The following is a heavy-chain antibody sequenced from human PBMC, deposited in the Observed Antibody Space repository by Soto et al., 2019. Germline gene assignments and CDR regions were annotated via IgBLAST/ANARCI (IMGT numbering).Heavy chain of an antibody. CDR2: IYYSGST. J-gene: IGHJ6*03. Sequence: SETLSLTCTVSGGSISSYYWSWIRQPPGKGLECIWYIYYSGSTNYNPFLKSRVTISVDMSKNQFSLKLSSVTAADTAVYYCARVRTGITIFGVEPYYYYMDVWGKGTTVTVSS. V-gene: IGHV4-59*01. D-gene: IGHD3-3*01. CDR1: GGSISSYY. CDR3: ARVRTGITIFGVEPYYYYMDV.